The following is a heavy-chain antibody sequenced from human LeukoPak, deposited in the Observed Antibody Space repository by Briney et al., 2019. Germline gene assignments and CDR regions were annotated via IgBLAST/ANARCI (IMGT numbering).Heavy chain of an antibody. CDR3: AIDEPNYAPYDFDY. V-gene: IGHV3-15*01. Sequence: PGGSLRLSCAASRFTFSNAWMNWVRQAPGKGLEWVGRIKSKVNGETTDYAAPMKGRFTISRDDSNNMVYLQMNSLKIEDTAVYYCAIDEPNYAPYDFDYWGQGTLVTVSS. D-gene: IGHD4/OR15-4a*01. CDR2: IKSKVNGETT. CDR1: RFTFSNAW. J-gene: IGHJ4*02.